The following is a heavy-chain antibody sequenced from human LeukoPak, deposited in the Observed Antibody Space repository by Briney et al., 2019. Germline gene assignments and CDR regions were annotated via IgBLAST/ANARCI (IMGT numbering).Heavy chain of an antibody. CDR3: ARVKVATLSSYYYYYYMDV. D-gene: IGHD5-12*01. J-gene: IGHJ6*03. Sequence: ASVKVSCKASGYTFTSYGISWVRQAPGQGLEWMGWISAYNGNTNYAQKLQGRVTMTTDTSTSTAYMELRNLRSDDTAVYYCARVKVATLSSYYYYYYMDVWGKGTTVTVSS. CDR2: ISAYNGNT. CDR1: GYTFTSYG. V-gene: IGHV1-18*01.